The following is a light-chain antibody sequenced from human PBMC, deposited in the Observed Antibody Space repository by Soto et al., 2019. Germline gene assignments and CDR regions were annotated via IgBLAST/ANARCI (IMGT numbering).Light chain of an antibody. CDR1: SSDVGGYNY. Sequence: QSVLTQPASVSASPGQSITISCNETSSDVGGYNYVSWYQQHPGKAPKLMIYEVSNRPSGVSNRFSGSKSGNTASLTIPGLQAEDEADYYCSSYTSSSTRVFGTGTKVTVL. CDR2: EVS. V-gene: IGLV2-14*01. J-gene: IGLJ1*01. CDR3: SSYTSSSTRV.